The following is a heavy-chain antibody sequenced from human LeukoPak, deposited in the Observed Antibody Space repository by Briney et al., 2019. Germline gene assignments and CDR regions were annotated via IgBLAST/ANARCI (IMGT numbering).Heavy chain of an antibody. D-gene: IGHD5-18*01. CDR2: ISGSGGST. V-gene: IGHV3-23*01. Sequence: PGGSLRLSCAAFGFTFSSYAMSWVRQAPGKGLEWVSAISGSGGSTYYADSVKGRFTISRDNSKNTLYLQMNSLRAEDTAVYYCANHSDTAMVYAYWGQGTLVTVSS. CDR1: GFTFSSYA. CDR3: ANHSDTAMVYAY. J-gene: IGHJ4*02.